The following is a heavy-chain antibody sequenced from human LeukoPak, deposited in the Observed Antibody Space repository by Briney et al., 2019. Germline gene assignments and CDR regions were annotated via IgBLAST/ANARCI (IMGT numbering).Heavy chain of an antibody. Sequence: SETLSLTCAVYGGSFSGYYWSWTPQPPGKGLEWSGEINHSGSTNYNPSLKRLVTISIDTSRKHFSLQLNSVTAADTAVYYWARVGYCSGGSCYPEQLQDYWGEGTLVTVSS. J-gene: IGHJ4*02. D-gene: IGHD2-15*01. CDR3: ARVGYCSGGSCYPEQLQDY. CDR2: INHSGST. CDR1: GGSFSGYY. V-gene: IGHV4-34*01.